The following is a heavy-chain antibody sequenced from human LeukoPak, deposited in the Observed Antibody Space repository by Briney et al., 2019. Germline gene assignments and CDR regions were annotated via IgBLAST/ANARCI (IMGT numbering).Heavy chain of an antibody. Sequence: PGGSLRLSCAASGFTFSTYSMNWVPQAPGRGQEWVSYISYSSSAIYYAESVKGRFTISRDNAKNSLYLRMNSLRDEDTAVYYCARDSYGSSGYYYVSDYWGQGTLVTVSS. V-gene: IGHV3-48*02. D-gene: IGHD3-22*01. CDR3: ARDSYGSSGYYYVSDY. CDR1: GFTFSTYS. J-gene: IGHJ4*02. CDR2: ISYSSSAI.